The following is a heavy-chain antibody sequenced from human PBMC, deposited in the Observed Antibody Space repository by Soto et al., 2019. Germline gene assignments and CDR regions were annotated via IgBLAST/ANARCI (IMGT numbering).Heavy chain of an antibody. J-gene: IGHJ6*02. CDR2: IRSKAYGGTT. D-gene: IGHD2-15*01. Sequence: TGGSLRLSCTASGFTFGDYAMSWVRQAPGKGLEWVGFIRSKAYGGTTEYAASVKGRFTISRDDSKSIAYLQMNSLKTEDTAVYYCTSGGGYCSGGSCYFSYYYGMDVWGQGTTVTVSS. V-gene: IGHV3-49*04. CDR3: TSGGGYCSGGSCYFSYYYGMDV. CDR1: GFTFGDYA.